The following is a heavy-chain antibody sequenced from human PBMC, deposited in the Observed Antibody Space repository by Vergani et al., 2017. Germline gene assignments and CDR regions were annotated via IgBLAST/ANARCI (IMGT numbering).Heavy chain of an antibody. J-gene: IGHJ6*02. CDR2: ISSSSSYI. V-gene: IGHV3-21*01. CDR3: ASLADYYYGMDV. Sequence: VQLVESGGGLVKPGGSLRLSCAASGFTFSSYSMNWVRQAPGKGLEWVSSISSSSSYIYYADSVKGRFTISRDNAKNSLYLQMNSLRAEDTAVYYCASLADYYYGMDVWGQGTTVTVSS. CDR1: GFTFSSYS.